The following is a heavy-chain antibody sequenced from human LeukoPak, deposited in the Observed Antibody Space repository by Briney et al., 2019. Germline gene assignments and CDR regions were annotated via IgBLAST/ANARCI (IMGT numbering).Heavy chain of an antibody. CDR2: INPNSGDT. J-gene: IGHJ4*02. CDR3: ARVYVIMATAYFDH. V-gene: IGHV1-2*02. CDR1: GYTFTSYD. Sequence: ASVKVSCKASGYTFTSYDINWVRQATGQGLEWMGWINPNSGDTNYAQKFQGRVTMTRDTSISTAYMELSRLRSDDTAVYYCARVYVIMATAYFDHWGQGTLVTVSS. D-gene: IGHD5-24*01.